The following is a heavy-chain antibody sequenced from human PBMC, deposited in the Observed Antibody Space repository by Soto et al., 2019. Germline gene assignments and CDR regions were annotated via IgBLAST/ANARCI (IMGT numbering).Heavy chain of an antibody. CDR1: GNSLSSRPTT. D-gene: IGHD2-15*01. CDR2: IHSGATT. V-gene: IGHV4-39*02. J-gene: IGHJ4*02. Sequence: SVTLSLTCSVSGNSLSSRPTTWGWIRQPTGKTLEPIGSIHSGATTAYNLTLHNRVTISLAKSKNQLYLNRKYVTAADTAEYYCARDIAIPLLFLWGQGTLVTVSS. CDR3: ARDIAIPLLFL.